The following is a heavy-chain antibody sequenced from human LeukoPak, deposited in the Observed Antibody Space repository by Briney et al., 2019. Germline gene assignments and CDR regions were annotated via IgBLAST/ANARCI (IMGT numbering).Heavy chain of an antibody. V-gene: IGHV1-2*02. CDR3: ARLFCSSTSCYAPGRATRNVDY. CDR1: GYTFTCYY. CDR2: INPNSGGT. D-gene: IGHD2-2*01. Sequence: ASVKASCKASGYTFTCYYMHWVRQAPGQGLEWMGWINPNSGGTNYAQKFHGRVTMTRDTSISTAYMELSRRRSDDTAVYYGARLFCSSTSCYAPGRATRNVDYWGQGTLVTVSS. J-gene: IGHJ4*02.